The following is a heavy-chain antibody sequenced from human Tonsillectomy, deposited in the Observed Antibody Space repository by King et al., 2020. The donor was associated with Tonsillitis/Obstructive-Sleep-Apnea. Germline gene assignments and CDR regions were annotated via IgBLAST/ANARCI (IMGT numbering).Heavy chain of an antibody. CDR2: IFSNDEK. CDR1: GFSLSNARMG. D-gene: IGHD3-9*01. Sequence: VTLKESGPVLVKPTETLTLTCTVSGFSLSNARMGVRWIRQPPGKALEWLAHIFSNDEKSYSTSLKSRLTISKDTSKSQVVLTMTSMDPVDTATYYCARGAFDWYGGYFDYWGQGTLVTVSS. CDR3: ARGAFDWYGGYFDY. J-gene: IGHJ4*02. V-gene: IGHV2-26*01.